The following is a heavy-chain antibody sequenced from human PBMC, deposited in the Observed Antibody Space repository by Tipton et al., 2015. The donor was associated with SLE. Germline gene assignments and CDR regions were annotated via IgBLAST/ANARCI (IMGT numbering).Heavy chain of an antibody. CDR3: ARHLSPVPELRGYDVSDV. D-gene: IGHD1-14*01. V-gene: IGHV4-39*07. CDR1: GGSISSSSYH. J-gene: IGHJ3*01. CDR2: IYYSGRS. Sequence: LSLTCTVSGGSISSSSYHWAWIRQPPGKGLEWIGSIYYSGRSYYSPSLKSRVTMSLDTSNNLFSLKLSSVTAADTAVYYCARHLSPVPELRGYDVSDVWGQGTKVTVSS.